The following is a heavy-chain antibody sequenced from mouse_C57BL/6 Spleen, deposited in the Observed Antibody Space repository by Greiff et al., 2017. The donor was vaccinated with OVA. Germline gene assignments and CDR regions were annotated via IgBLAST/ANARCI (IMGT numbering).Heavy chain of an antibody. V-gene: IGHV1-4*01. J-gene: IGHJ1*03. CDR1: GYTFTSYT. CDR3: ARSDYYGSSYDV. D-gene: IGHD1-1*01. Sequence: QVQLQQSGAELARPGASVKMSCKASGYTFTSYTMHWVKQRPGQGLEWIGYINPSSGYTKYNQKFKDKATLTADKSSSTAYMQLSSLTSEDSAVYYCARSDYYGSSYDVWGTGTTVTVSS. CDR2: INPSSGYT.